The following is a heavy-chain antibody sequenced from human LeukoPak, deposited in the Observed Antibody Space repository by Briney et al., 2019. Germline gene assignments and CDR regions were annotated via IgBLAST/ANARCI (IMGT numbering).Heavy chain of an antibody. D-gene: IGHD6-19*01. CDR2: FDPEDGET. V-gene: IGHV1-24*01. J-gene: IGHJ3*02. CDR3: ATVAGRRWENDAFDI. Sequence: ASVKVSCKVSGYTLTELSMHWVRQAPGKGLEWMGGFDPEDGETIYAQKFQGRVTMTEDTSTDTAYVELSSLRSEDTAVYYCATVAGRRWENDAFDIWGQGTMVTVSS. CDR1: GYTLTELS.